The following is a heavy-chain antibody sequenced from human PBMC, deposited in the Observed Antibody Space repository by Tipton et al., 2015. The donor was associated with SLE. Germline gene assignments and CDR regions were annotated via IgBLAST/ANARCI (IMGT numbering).Heavy chain of an antibody. V-gene: IGHV4-34*01. CDR2: INHSRST. CDR3: ARGPVDTGDY. D-gene: IGHD5-18*01. Sequence: TLSLTCAVYGGSFSTYYWSWIRQPPGKGLEWIGEINHSRSTNYNPSLKSRVTISVDTSKSQFSLKLSSVTAADTAVYYCARGPVDTGDYWGQGTLVTVSS. J-gene: IGHJ4*02. CDR1: GGSFSTYY.